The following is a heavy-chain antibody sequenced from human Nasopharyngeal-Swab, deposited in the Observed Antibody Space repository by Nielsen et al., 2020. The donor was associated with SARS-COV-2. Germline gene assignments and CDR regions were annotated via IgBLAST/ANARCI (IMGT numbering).Heavy chain of an antibody. Sequence: GESLKISCAASGLTFDDYVMHWVRQAPGKGPEWVSVISGDGDSTYYADSVKGRFTISRDNSKNSLYLQMNSLRTEDTALYYCAKDITEDFGAYPDAFDIWGQGTMVTVSS. D-gene: IGHD4-17*01. CDR2: ISGDGDST. CDR3: AKDITEDFGAYPDAFDI. V-gene: IGHV3-43*02. J-gene: IGHJ3*02. CDR1: GLTFDDYV.